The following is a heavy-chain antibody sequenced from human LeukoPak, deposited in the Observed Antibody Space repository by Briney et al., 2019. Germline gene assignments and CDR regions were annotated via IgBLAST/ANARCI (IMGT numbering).Heavy chain of an antibody. D-gene: IGHD6-13*01. CDR3: ARRGDSSSWARWYFDY. Sequence: SETLSLTCTVSGGSISSYYWSWIRQHPGKGLEWIGYIYYSGSTNYNPSLKSRVTISVDTSKNQFSLKLSSVTAADTAVYYCARRGDSSSWARWYFDYWGQGTLVTVSS. V-gene: IGHV4-59*08. CDR1: GGSISSYY. CDR2: IYYSGST. J-gene: IGHJ4*02.